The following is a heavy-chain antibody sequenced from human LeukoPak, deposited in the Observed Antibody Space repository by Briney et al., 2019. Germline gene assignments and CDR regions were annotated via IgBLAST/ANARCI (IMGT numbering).Heavy chain of an antibody. J-gene: IGHJ4*02. CDR2: INPSGGST. CDR3: ARASSHYYDSSGYSPFDY. V-gene: IGHV1-46*01. Sequence: GASVKVSCKASGYTFTSYYMHWVRQAPGQGLEWVGIINPSGGSTSYAQKFQGRVTMTRDTSTSTVYMELSSLRSEDTAVYYCARASSHYYDSSGYSPFDYWGQGTLVTVSS. CDR1: GYTFTSYY. D-gene: IGHD3-22*01.